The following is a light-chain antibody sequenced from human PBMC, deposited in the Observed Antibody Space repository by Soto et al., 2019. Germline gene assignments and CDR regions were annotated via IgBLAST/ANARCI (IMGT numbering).Light chain of an antibody. CDR2: GAS. CDR1: QSVSSN. Sequence: EVVITRSPATLSVSPGERATLSCRASQSVSSNLAWYQQKPGQAPRLLIYGASSRATGIPDRFSGSGSGTDFTLTISRLEPEDFAVYYCQQYGRTFGQGTKVDIK. CDR3: QQYGRT. J-gene: IGKJ1*01. V-gene: IGKV3-20*01.